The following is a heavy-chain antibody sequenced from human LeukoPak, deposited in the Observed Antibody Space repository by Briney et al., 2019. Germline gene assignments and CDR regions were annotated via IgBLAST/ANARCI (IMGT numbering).Heavy chain of an antibody. V-gene: IGHV4-59*08. CDR2: IYYSSST. CDR3: ASLHSSGWYFDY. Sequence: TSETLSLTCTVSGGSISSYYWSWIRQPPGQGLEWIGYIYYSSSTNYNPSLNSRVTISVDTSKNQFSLKLSSVTAADTAVYYCASLHSSGWYFDYWGQGTIVTVSS. J-gene: IGHJ4*02. CDR1: GGSISSYY. D-gene: IGHD6-19*01.